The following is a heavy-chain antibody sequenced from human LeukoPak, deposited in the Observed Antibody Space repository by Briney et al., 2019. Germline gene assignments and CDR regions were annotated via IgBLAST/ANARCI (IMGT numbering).Heavy chain of an antibody. D-gene: IGHD2-21*02. Sequence: ASVKVSCKASGYRFISNYIQWVRHAPGLGPEWMGWMHPGNGNTRYAEKFQGSVTMTRDTSINTAYMDLSNLRSDDTAVYYCAREGSYCVGGDCYSYFWGQGTLITVSS. CDR3: AREGSYCVGGDCYSYF. V-gene: IGHV1-2*02. J-gene: IGHJ4*02. CDR2: MHPGNGNT. CDR1: GYRFISNY.